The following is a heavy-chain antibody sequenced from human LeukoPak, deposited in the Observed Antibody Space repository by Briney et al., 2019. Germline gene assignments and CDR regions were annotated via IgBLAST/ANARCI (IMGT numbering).Heavy chain of an antibody. CDR1: GGSISSGDYY. J-gene: IGHJ4*02. V-gene: IGHV4-30-4*08. D-gene: IGHD1-26*01. CDR2: IYYSGST. Sequence: PSETLSLTCTVSGGSISSGDYYWSWIRQPPGKGLEWIGYIYYSGSTYYNPSLKSRVTISVDTSKNQFSLKLSSVTAADTAVYYCARHRGVGATFAFDYWGQGTLVTVSS. CDR3: ARHRGVGATFAFDY.